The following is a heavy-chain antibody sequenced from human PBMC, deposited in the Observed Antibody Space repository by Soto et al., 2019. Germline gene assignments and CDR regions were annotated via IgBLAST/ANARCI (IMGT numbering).Heavy chain of an antibody. J-gene: IGHJ4*02. CDR1: GGSISNGGYY. D-gene: IGHD3-22*01. CDR3: ARHFVAVVIKGWGY. CDR2: TYYNGNA. V-gene: IGHV4-39*01. Sequence: PSETLSLTCTVSGGSISNGGYYWDWIRQSPGKGLEWIGTTYYNGNAYYNPSLRSRVTMSVDTSKNQFSLKLMSVTAADTAVYYCARHFVAVVIKGWGYWGQGTLVTVSS.